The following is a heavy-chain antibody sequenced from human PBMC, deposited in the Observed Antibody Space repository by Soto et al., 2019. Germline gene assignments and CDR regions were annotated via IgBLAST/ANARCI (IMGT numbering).Heavy chain of an antibody. Sequence: SETLSLTCTVSCGSVSSGSYSWSWIRQPPGKGLEWIGYIYHSGSTYYNPSLKSRVTISVDRSKNQFSLKLSSVTAADTAVYYCARGSKEGYYYDSSGYYGNAFDIWGQGTMVTVSS. CDR1: CGSVSSGSYS. J-gene: IGHJ3*02. D-gene: IGHD3-22*01. CDR2: IYHSGST. V-gene: IGHV4-30-2*01. CDR3: ARGSKEGYYYDSSGYYGNAFDI.